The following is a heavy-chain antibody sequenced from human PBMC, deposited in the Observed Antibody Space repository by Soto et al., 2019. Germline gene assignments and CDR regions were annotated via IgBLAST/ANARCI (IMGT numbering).Heavy chain of an antibody. CDR2: IWYDGSKT. CDR3: ARDHGTRRDGNNPFDF. CDR1: GFAFTTFG. D-gene: IGHD1-7*01. V-gene: IGHV3-33*01. J-gene: IGHJ4*02. Sequence: GGSLRLSCTASGFAFTTFGIHWVRRAPGKGLEWVGFIWYDGSKTHYTDSVEGRFTISRDNSNNTVFVQMDSLRVDDTAVYFCARDHGTRRDGNNPFDFWGQGTLVTVS.